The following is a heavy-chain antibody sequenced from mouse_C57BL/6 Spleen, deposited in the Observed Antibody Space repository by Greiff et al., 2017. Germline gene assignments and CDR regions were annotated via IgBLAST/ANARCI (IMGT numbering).Heavy chain of an antibody. CDR1: GYTFTSYW. Sequence: QVQLQQPGAELVKPGASVKMSCKASGYTFTSYWITWVKQRPGQGLEWIGDIYPGSGSTNYNEKFKSKATLTVDTSSSTAYMQLSSLTSEDSAVYYCARYPYDYDGTSYAMDYWGQGTSVTVSS. CDR2: IYPGSGST. D-gene: IGHD2-4*01. J-gene: IGHJ4*01. CDR3: ARYPYDYDGTSYAMDY. V-gene: IGHV1-55*01.